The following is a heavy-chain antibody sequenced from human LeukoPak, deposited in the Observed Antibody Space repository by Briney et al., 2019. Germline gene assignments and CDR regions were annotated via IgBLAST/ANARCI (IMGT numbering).Heavy chain of an antibody. J-gene: IGHJ4*02. V-gene: IGHV3-30*02. CDR3: AKDMNIVATTQYYFDY. D-gene: IGHD5-12*01. CDR1: GFTFSSYG. CDR2: IRYGGSNK. Sequence: GGSLRLSCAASGFTFSSYGMHWVRQAPGKGLEWVAFIRYGGSNKYYADSVKGRFTISRDNSKNMLYLQMNSLRAEDTAVYYCAKDMNIVATTQYYFDYWGQGTLVTVSS.